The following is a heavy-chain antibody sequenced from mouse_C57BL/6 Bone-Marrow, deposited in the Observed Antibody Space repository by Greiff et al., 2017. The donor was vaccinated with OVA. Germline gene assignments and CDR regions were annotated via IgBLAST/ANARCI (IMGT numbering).Heavy chain of an antibody. CDR3: ARERVYGNYVGYYAMDY. CDR2: ILPGSGST. J-gene: IGHJ4*01. CDR1: GYTFTGYW. Sequence: VHLVESGAELMKPGASVKLSCKATGYTFTGYWIEWVKQRPGHGLEWIGEILPGSGSTNYTEKFTGKATFTADTYSKTAYMQRSRLTTEDSAIYYCARERVYGNYVGYYAMDYWGQGTSVTVSS. D-gene: IGHD2-1*01. V-gene: IGHV1-9*01.